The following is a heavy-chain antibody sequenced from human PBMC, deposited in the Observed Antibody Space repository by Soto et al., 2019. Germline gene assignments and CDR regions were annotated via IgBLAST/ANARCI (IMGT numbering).Heavy chain of an antibody. CDR2: ISYDGSSK. CDR1: VFSFSAFG. J-gene: IGHJ4*02. Sequence: GGSLRLSCAASVFSFSAFGMHWVRQAPGRGLEWVAVISYDGSSKWYADSVKGRFTISRDNSKNTLYLQMNSLRAEDTAVYYCAKDPGKEYYDTLTGYLGEYFDYWGQGTLVTVSS. D-gene: IGHD3-9*01. V-gene: IGHV3-30*18. CDR3: AKDPGKEYYDTLTGYLGEYFDY.